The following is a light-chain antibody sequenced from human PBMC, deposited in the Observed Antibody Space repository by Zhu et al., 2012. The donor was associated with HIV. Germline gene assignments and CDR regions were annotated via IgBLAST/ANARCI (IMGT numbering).Light chain of an antibody. J-gene: IGKJ4*01. V-gene: IGKV1-5*03. Sequence: DIQLTQSPSTVSASVGDRVIITCRASQNIVNWLAWYQQKPGKAPKLLIYKASYLENGVPSRFSGSGSGTEFTLTISSLQPDDLAIYSAKQYNNYPTFGGGTKVEIK. CDR3: KQYNNYPT. CDR2: KAS. CDR1: QNIVNW.